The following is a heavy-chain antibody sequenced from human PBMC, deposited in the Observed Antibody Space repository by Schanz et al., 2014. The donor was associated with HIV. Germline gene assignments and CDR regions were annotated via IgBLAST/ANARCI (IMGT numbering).Heavy chain of an antibody. Sequence: QVQLVESGGGVVQPGRSLRLSCAASGFTFSSYGMHWVRQATGKGREGVAVISYDGRKQYYADSVKGRLTISRDNSKNTLYLQMNSLRAEDTAVYYCAREGATGYITYWG. CDR2: ISYDGRKQ. J-gene: IGHJ4*01. V-gene: IGHV3-30*03. CDR3: AREGATGYITY. D-gene: IGHD5-18*01. CDR1: GFTFSSYG.